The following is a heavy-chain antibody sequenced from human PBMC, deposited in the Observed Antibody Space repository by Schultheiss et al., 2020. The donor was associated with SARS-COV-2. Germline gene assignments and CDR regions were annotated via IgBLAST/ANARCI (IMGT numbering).Heavy chain of an antibody. D-gene: IGHD2-2*01. CDR2: VYYSGST. J-gene: IGHJ3*02. CDR3: AREEGYCSSTSCQGAFDI. Sequence: SETLSLTCTVSGDSISSYYWSWVRQPPGKGLEWIGYVYYSGSTNYNPSLKSRVTISIDTSRNQFSLKLNSVTAADTAVYYCAREEGYCSSTSCQGAFDIWGQGTMVTVSS. CDR1: GDSISSYY. V-gene: IGHV4-59*01.